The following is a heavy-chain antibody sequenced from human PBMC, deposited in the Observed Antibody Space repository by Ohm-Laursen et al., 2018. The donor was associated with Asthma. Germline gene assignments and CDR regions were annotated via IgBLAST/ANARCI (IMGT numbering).Heavy chain of an antibody. CDR3: ARHGGVAGTGDI. D-gene: IGHD6-19*01. V-gene: IGHV1-46*01. CDR2: INPSGGST. CDR1: GGTFSSYA. J-gene: IGHJ3*02. Sequence: SSVKVSCNASGGTFSSYAISWVRQAPGQGLEWMGIINPSGGSTSYAQKFQGSVTMTRDTSTSTVYMELSSLRSEDTAVYYCARHGGVAGTGDIWGQGTMVTVSS.